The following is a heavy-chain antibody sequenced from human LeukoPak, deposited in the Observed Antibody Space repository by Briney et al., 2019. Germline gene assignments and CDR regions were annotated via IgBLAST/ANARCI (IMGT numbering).Heavy chain of an antibody. CDR3: ARESVGDGYNLAFDY. D-gene: IGHD5-24*01. J-gene: IGHJ4*02. V-gene: IGHV4-61*02. CDR2: IYTSGST. CDR1: GGSISSGSYY. Sequence: SETLSLTCTVSGGSISSGSYYWSWIRQPAGKGLEWIGRIYTSGSTNYNPSLKSRVTISVDTSKNQFSLKLSSVTAADTAVYYCARESVGDGYNLAFDYWGQGTLVTVSS.